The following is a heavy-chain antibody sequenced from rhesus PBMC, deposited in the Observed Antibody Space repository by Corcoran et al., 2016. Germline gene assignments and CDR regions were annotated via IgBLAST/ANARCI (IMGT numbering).Heavy chain of an antibody. CDR1: GFSLTTSGMG. D-gene: IGHD3-34*01. V-gene: IGHV2-174*01. CDR3: ARGGFPYWGDYWIFDY. Sequence: QVTLKESGPALVKPTQTLTLTCTFSGFSLTTSGMGVGWIRQPPGKALEWLALIYWDDDKRYSTSLKSRLTIARYTSRNQVVLTMTNMDPVDTATYYCARGGFPYWGDYWIFDYWGQGVLVTVSS. J-gene: IGHJ4*01. CDR2: IYWDDDK.